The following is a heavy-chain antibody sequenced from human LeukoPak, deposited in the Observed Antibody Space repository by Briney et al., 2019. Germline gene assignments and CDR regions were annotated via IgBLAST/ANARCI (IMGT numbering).Heavy chain of an antibody. Sequence: SETLSLTCTVSGGSISSYYWSWIRQPPGKGLEWIGYIYYSGSTNYNPSLKSRVTISVDTSKNQFSLKLSSVTAADTAVYYCARVRIAVAGTGWFDPWGQGTLVTVSS. V-gene: IGHV4-59*01. CDR3: ARVRIAVAGTGWFDP. CDR2: IYYSGST. J-gene: IGHJ5*02. D-gene: IGHD6-19*01. CDR1: GGSISSYY.